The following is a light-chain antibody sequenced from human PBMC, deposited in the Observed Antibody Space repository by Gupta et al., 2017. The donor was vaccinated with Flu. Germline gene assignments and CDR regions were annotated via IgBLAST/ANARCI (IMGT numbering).Light chain of an antibody. CDR2: GAS. J-gene: IGKJ2*01. CDR3: QQYGSSPVT. V-gene: IGKV3-20*01. Sequence: EMVLTQSPSPLSSSPGERATLSCRASQSVSSSYLAWYQQKPGQAPRLLIYGASSRADGIPDRFSGSASGTDFTLTISRLEPEDFAVYYCQQYGSSPVTFGQGTKLEIK. CDR1: QSVSSSY.